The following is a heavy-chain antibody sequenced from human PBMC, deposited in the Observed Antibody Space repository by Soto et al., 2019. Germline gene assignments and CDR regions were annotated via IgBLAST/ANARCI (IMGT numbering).Heavy chain of an antibody. V-gene: IGHV3-30*18. CDR1: GFTFSSYG. CDR2: ISYDGSNK. D-gene: IGHD2-2*01. J-gene: IGHJ4*02. Sequence: QVQLVESGGGVVQPGRSLSLSCAASGFTFSSYGMHWVRQAPGKGLEWAAVISYDGSNKYYADSVKGRFTISRNNSKNTLYLQMNRLRAEDTAVYYCAKDVIPGYCSSTSCYGHQLYWGQGTLVTVSS. CDR3: AKDVIPGYCSSTSCYGHQLY.